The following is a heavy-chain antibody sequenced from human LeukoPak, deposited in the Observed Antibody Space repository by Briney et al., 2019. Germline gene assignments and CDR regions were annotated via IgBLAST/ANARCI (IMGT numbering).Heavy chain of an antibody. D-gene: IGHD2-15*01. V-gene: IGHV3-23*01. CDR1: GFTFSSYA. Sequence: GGSLRLSCAASGFTFSSYAMSWVRQAPGKGLEWVSGIRDSGGNTYYADSVKGRFTISRDNSKNTLYLQMNSLRAEGTAVYYCVGYDPFDYWGQGTLVTVSS. CDR3: VGYDPFDY. J-gene: IGHJ4*02. CDR2: IRDSGGNT.